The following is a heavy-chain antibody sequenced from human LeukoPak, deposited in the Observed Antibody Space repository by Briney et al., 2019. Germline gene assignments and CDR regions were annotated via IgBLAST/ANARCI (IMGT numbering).Heavy chain of an antibody. D-gene: IGHD6-13*01. CDR1: GGTFRSYA. J-gene: IGHJ4*02. CDR3: ARGRQQLVAYFDY. CDR2: IIPIFGTA. V-gene: IGHV1-69*05. Sequence: ASVKVSCKASGGTFRSYAISWVRQAPGQGLEWMGGIIPIFGTANYARKFQGRVTITTDESTSTAYMELSSLRSEDTAVYYCARGRQQLVAYFDYWGQGTLVTVSS.